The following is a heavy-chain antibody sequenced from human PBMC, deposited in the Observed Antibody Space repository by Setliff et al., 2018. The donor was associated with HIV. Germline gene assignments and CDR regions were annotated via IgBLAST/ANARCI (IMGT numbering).Heavy chain of an antibody. D-gene: IGHD2-2*02. CDR1: GGTFSSYA. V-gene: IGHV1-69*13. CDR3: ARDSRGLVPAAIEGSYYYYGMDV. Sequence: SVKVSCKASGGTFSSYAISWVRQAPGQGLEWMGRTIPIFGTANYAQKFQGRVTITADESTSTAYMELSSLRSEDTAVYYCARDSRGLVPAAIEGSYYYYGMDVWGQGTTVTVSS. J-gene: IGHJ6*02. CDR2: TIPIFGTA.